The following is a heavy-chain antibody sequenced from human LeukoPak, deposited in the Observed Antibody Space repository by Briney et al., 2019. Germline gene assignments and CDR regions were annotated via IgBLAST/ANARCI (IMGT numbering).Heavy chain of an antibody. CDR3: TRESGSRWYTTNGFDP. Sequence: GGSLRLSCTASGFVFGDYAMSWVRPAPGKGLEWVGLIRGKAYGETTEYAAPVKGKFTISRDDSRSIAYLQMNNLKSEDTAIYYCTRESGSRWYTTNGFDPWGQGTLVTVSS. V-gene: IGHV3-49*04. CDR2: IRGKAYGETT. CDR1: GFVFGDYA. D-gene: IGHD6-13*01. J-gene: IGHJ5*02.